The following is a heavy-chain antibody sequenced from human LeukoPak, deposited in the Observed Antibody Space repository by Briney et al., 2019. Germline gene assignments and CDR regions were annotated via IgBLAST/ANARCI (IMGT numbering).Heavy chain of an antibody. V-gene: IGHV1-69*04. Sequence: GASVKVSCKASGDNFSSYVLTWVRQAPGQGLEWMGRIIPTLNVANFAQKFRGRVSITADKSTNTAHLELSSLRSEDTAVYYCATGGQWLALEYFQHWGQGTLVTVSS. D-gene: IGHD6-19*01. CDR3: ATGGQWLALEYFQH. J-gene: IGHJ1*01. CDR2: IIPTLNVA. CDR1: GDNFSSYV.